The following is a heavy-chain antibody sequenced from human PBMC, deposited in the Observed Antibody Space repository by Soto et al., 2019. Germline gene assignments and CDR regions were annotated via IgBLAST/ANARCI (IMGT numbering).Heavy chain of an antibody. CDR3: STRGESGNYLW. CDR1: GFTFTNAW. CDR2: IKSKSDGGTT. V-gene: IGHV3-15*07. D-gene: IGHD1-26*01. Sequence: EVQLVESGGGLVKPGGSLRLSCAASGFTFTNAWMNWVRQAPGKGLEWVGRIKSKSDGGTTDYSVPVRGRFTISRDDSKHTLYLQMNGLKTEDTAVYYCSTRGESGNYLWWGQGTLVTVSS. J-gene: IGHJ4*02.